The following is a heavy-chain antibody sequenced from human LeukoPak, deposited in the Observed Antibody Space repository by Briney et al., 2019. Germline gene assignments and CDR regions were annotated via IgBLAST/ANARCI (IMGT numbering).Heavy chain of an antibody. D-gene: IGHD6-19*01. CDR1: GGSISSNNYY. CDR3: ASSVWYLACFDY. Sequence: SETLSLTCTVSGGSISSNNYYWAWIRQPPGKGLERIGSIYYSGSTYYNPFLKSRVTISVDTSKNQFSLKLSSVTAADTAVYYCASSVWYLACFDYRGQGTLVTVSS. J-gene: IGHJ4*02. CDR2: IYYSGST. V-gene: IGHV4-39*01.